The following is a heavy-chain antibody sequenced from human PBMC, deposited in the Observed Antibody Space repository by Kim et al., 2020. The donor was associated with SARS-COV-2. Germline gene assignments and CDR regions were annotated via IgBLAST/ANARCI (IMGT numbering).Heavy chain of an antibody. V-gene: IGHV4-34*01. J-gene: IGHJ5*02. D-gene: IGHD6-13*01. CDR2: INHSGST. CDR1: GGSFSGYY. CDR3: ARAGYSSSWYSWFDT. Sequence: SETLSLTCVVYGGSFSGYYWSWIRQPPGKGLEWIGEINHSGSTNYNPSLKSRVTISVDTSKNQFSLTLSSVTAADTAVYYCARAGYSSSWYSWFDTWGQGTLVTVSS.